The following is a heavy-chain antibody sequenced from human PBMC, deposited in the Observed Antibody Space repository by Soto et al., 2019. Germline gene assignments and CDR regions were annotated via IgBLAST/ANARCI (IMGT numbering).Heavy chain of an antibody. D-gene: IGHD6-6*01. J-gene: IGHJ5*02. V-gene: IGHV3-7*01. CDR3: ARDLPSISGRPGGWFDP. CDR1: GFTFSRYW. Sequence: GGSLRLSCAASGFTFSRYWMSWVRQAPGKGLEWVANIRQDGSEKSYVDSVKGRFTISRDNAKNSLYLQMNSLRAEDTAVYFCARDLPSISGRPGGWFDPWGQGTLVTVYS. CDR2: IRQDGSEK.